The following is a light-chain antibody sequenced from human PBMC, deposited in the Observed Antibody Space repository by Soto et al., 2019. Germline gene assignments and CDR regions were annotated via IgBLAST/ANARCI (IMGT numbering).Light chain of an antibody. CDR3: QQYNSYSWT. Sequence: DIQMTPSPSTLSASVGDRVPITCRASQSISSWLAWYQQKPGKAPKLLIYDASSLESGVPSRFSGSGSGTEFTLTISSLQPDDFAIYYCQQYNSYSWTFGQGTKVDIK. J-gene: IGKJ1*01. CDR2: DAS. V-gene: IGKV1-5*01. CDR1: QSISSW.